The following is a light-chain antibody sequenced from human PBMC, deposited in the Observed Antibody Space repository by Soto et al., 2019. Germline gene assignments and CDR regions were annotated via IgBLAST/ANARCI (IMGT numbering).Light chain of an antibody. J-gene: IGLJ2*01. CDR3: AAWDDSLNGYVV. CDR1: SSNIGSNT. CDR2: NDN. V-gene: IGLV1-44*01. Sequence: QSVLTQPPSASGTPGQRVTISCSGSSSNIGSNTVNWYQQVPGTAPKLLIYNDNQRPSGVPDRFSGSKSGTSASLAVSGLQSEDDADYYCAAWDDSLNGYVVFGGGTKVTVL.